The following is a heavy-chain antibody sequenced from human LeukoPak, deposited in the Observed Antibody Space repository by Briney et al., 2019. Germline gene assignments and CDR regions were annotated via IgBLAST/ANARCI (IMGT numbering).Heavy chain of an antibody. CDR2: IYPGDSDT. CDR1: GYSFTNYW. Sequence: GESLKISCKGSGYSFTNYWIAWVRQMPGKGLEGMGIIYPGDSDTRYRPSFQGQVTISADKYISTAYLQWSSLKASDTAMYYCASSMVRGPLGNYWGQGTLVTVSS. J-gene: IGHJ4*02. V-gene: IGHV5-51*01. CDR3: ASSMVRGPLGNY. D-gene: IGHD3-10*01.